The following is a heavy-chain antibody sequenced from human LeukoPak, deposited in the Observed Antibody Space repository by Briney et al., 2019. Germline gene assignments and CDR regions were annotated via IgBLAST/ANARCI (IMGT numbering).Heavy chain of an antibody. CDR1: GFTFSDYY. V-gene: IGHV3-11*01. CDR3: ARRGSVVVPAAFYYYYMGV. CDR2: ISSSGSTI. Sequence: PGGSLRLSCAASGFTFSDYYMSWIRQAPGKGLEWVSYISSSGSTIYYADSVKGRFTISRDNAKNSLYLQMNSLRAEDTAVYYCARRGSVVVPAAFYYYYMGVWGKGTTVTVSS. J-gene: IGHJ6*03. D-gene: IGHD2-2*01.